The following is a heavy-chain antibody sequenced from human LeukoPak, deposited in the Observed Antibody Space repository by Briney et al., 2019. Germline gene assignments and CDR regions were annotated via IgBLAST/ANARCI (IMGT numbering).Heavy chain of an antibody. J-gene: IGHJ4*02. CDR1: GYTFTSYG. CDR2: ISAYNGNT. V-gene: IGHV1-18*01. Sequence: ASVKVSCKASGYTFTSYGISWVRQAPGQGLEWIGWISAYNGNTNYAQKLQGRVTMTTDTSTSTAYMELRSLRSDDTAVYYCARDQYYYDSSGYYSDYWGQGTLVTVSS. D-gene: IGHD3-22*01. CDR3: ARDQYYYDSSGYYSDY.